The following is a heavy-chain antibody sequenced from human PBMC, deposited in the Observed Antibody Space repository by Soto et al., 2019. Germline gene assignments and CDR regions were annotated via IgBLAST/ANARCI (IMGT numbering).Heavy chain of an antibody. J-gene: IGHJ4*02. CDR1: GGSIRGLDYY. D-gene: IGHD4-17*01. V-gene: IGHV4-30-4*08. Sequence: LQTLSLSCSVSGGSIRGLDYYRSMIRQPLGKGLEWIGYIYYSGSTYYNPSLKSRVTISVDTSKNQFSLKLSSVTAADTAVYYCARSMTTVVTLDYWGQGTLVTVSS. CDR2: IYYSGST. CDR3: ARSMTTVVTLDY.